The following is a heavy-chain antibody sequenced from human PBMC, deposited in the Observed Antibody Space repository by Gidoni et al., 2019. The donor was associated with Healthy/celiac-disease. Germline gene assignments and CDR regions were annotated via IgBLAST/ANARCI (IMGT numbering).Heavy chain of an antibody. J-gene: IGHJ4*02. D-gene: IGHD4-17*01. CDR2: IKQDGSEK. V-gene: IGHV3-7*01. Sequence: EVQLVESGGGWVQPGGSMRLSCAASGVTFSSYVMRWVRQAPGKGLEWVANIKQDGSEKYYVDSVKCRFTISRDNAKNSLYLQMNSLRAEYTAVYYCARDYVTTVTTGLGYWGQGTLVTVSS. CDR3: ARDYVTTVTTGLGY. CDR1: GVTFSSYV.